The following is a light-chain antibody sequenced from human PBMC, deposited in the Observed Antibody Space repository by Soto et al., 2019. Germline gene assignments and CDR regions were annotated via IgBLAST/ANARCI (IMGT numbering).Light chain of an antibody. CDR1: QGISSW. V-gene: IGKV1-12*01. CDR3: QQYNSFPLT. CDR2: AAS. Sequence: DIQMTRSPSSVFASVGDRVTITCRASQGISSWLAWYQQKPEQAPQLLIYAASSLQSGVPSRFSGSGSATDFTLTISSLQPEDFAAYYCQQYNSFPLTFGGGTKVEIK. J-gene: IGKJ4*01.